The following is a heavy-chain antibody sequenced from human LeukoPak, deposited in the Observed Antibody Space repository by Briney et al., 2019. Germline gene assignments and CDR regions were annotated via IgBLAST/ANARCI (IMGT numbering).Heavy chain of an antibody. Sequence: GGSLRLSCAASGFAVSSNYMSWVRQAPGKGLEWVSVIYSGGSTYYADSVKGRFTISRDNSKNTLYLQMNSLRAEDTAVYYCARGGGGFGPGFDYWGQGTLVTVSS. D-gene: IGHD2-15*01. CDR3: ARGGGGFGPGFDY. CDR1: GFAVSSNY. J-gene: IGHJ4*02. CDR2: IYSGGST. V-gene: IGHV3-53*01.